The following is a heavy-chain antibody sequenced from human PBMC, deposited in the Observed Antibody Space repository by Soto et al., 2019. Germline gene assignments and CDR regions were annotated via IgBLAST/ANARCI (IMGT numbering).Heavy chain of an antibody. CDR2: IYYSGST. D-gene: IGHD6-13*01. Sequence: PSETLSLTCTVSGGSISSSSYYWGWIRQPPGKGLEWIGSIYYSGSTYYNPSLKSRVTISVDTSKNQFSLKLSSVTAADTAVYYCAIRANSGYSSSWYHYFDYWGQGTLDTVSS. J-gene: IGHJ4*02. CDR1: GGSISSSSYY. V-gene: IGHV4-39*01. CDR3: AIRANSGYSSSWYHYFDY.